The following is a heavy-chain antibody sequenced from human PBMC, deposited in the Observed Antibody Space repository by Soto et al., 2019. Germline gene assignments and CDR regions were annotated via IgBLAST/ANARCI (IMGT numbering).Heavy chain of an antibody. CDR3: ATIKRSGPRWGMAV. CDR1: RSAFSSYS. J-gene: IGHJ6*02. CDR2: ISVSSSYI. D-gene: IGHD6-19*01. V-gene: IGHV3-21*01. Sequence: PGGSLRLSCVATRSAFSSYSISWVRQAPGKGLEWVSSISVSSSYIYYSASVKGRFTISRDNNATSVYLQMKNLRVDDTAVYHCATIKRSGPRWGMAVWGQGTTVTVSS.